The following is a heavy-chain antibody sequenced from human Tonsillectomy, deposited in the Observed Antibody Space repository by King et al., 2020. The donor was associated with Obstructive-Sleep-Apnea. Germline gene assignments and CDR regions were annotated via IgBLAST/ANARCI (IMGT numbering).Heavy chain of an antibody. V-gene: IGHV4-39*07. J-gene: IGHJ5*02. Sequence: QLQESGPGLVKPSETLSLTCTVSGGSISSSSYYWGWIRQPPGKGLEWIVSIYYSGSTSYNPSLKSRVTISVDTAKNQFSLKLSSVTAADTAVYYCARVGGRYCSGGSCWFVPWGQGTLVTVSS. D-gene: IGHD2-15*01. CDR1: GGSISSSSYY. CDR3: ARVGGRYCSGGSCWFVP. CDR2: IYYSGST.